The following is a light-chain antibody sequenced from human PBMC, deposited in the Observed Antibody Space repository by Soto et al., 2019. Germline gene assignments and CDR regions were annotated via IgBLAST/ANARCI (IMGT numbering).Light chain of an antibody. CDR2: AVS. CDR3: QQNYITPLA. J-gene: IGKJ3*01. V-gene: IGKV1-39*01. CDR1: QSISSY. Sequence: DIEMTQSPSSLSASVGDRVTITCRASQSISSYLSWYQQKPGKAPRLLIYAVSNLQSGVPSRFSGSGSGTYFTLTISSLQPEDFATYYCQQNYITPLAFGPGTKVDIK.